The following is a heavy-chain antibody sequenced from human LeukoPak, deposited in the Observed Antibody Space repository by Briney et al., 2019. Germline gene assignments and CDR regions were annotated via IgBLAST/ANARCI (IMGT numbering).Heavy chain of an antibody. CDR2: IYHSGST. Sequence: SETLSLTCAVYGGSFSGYYWSWIRQPPGKGLEWIGEIYHSGSTNYNPSLKSRVTISVDKSKNQFSLKLSSVTAADTAVYYCARDLYDYGDSGAFDIWGQGTMVTVSS. V-gene: IGHV4-34*01. CDR1: GGSFSGYY. J-gene: IGHJ3*02. D-gene: IGHD4-17*01. CDR3: ARDLYDYGDSGAFDI.